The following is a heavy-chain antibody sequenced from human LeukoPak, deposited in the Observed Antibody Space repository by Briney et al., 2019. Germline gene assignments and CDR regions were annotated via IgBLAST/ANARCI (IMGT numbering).Heavy chain of an antibody. CDR2: IYYSGST. D-gene: IGHD3-9*01. J-gene: IGHJ5*02. CDR3: ARSPIFRYFGRVDWFDP. Sequence: SETLSLTCTVSGDSISSSSYYWGWIRQPPGKGLEWIGSIYYSGSTYYNPSLKSRVTISVDTSKNQFSLKLSSATAADTAVYYCARSPIFRYFGRVDWFDPWGQGILVTVSS. CDR1: GDSISSSSYY. V-gene: IGHV4-39*01.